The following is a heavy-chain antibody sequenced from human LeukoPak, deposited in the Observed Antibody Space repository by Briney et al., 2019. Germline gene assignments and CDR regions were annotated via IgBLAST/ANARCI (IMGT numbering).Heavy chain of an antibody. CDR2: INWNGGDT. CDR1: GFTFEDYG. D-gene: IGHD3-10*01. V-gene: IGHV3-20*04. J-gene: IGHJ4*02. Sequence: PGGSLRLSCAASGFTFEDYGMSWVRQAPGKGLEWVSGINWNGGDTGYADSVTGRFTISGDNAKNSLYLQMNSLRAEDTALYYCATDRMAYGSGSSEDHWGQGTLVTVSS. CDR3: ATDRMAYGSGSSEDH.